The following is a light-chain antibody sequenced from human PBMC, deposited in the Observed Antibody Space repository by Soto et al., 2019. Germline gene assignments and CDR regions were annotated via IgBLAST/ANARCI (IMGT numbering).Light chain of an antibody. Sequence: EIVMTQSPATLSVSPGERATLSCRASQSVDSNLAWYQQKPGQAPRLLIFGASTRATGIPARFSGSGSGTEFTLTISSLQSEDFAVYYCQQYNNWPPVTFGPGTKVEIK. J-gene: IGKJ3*01. CDR1: QSVDSN. CDR3: QQYNNWPPVT. CDR2: GAS. V-gene: IGKV3-15*01.